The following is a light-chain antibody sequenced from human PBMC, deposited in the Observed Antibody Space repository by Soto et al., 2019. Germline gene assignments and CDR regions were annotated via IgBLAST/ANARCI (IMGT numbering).Light chain of an antibody. CDR3: QQSYSTPRT. Sequence: DIQMTQSPSSLSASVGDRVTITSGASQSISSYLNWYQQKPGKAPKLLIYAASSLQSGVPSRFSGSGSGTDFTLTISSLQPEDFATYYCQQSYSTPRTFGQGTKVDI. V-gene: IGKV1-39*01. CDR2: AAS. J-gene: IGKJ1*01. CDR1: QSISSY.